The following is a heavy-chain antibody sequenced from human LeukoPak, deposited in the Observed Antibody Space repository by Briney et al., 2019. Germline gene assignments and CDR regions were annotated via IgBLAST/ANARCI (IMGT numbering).Heavy chain of an antibody. CDR1: GFTFSSYS. D-gene: IGHD4-11*01. CDR3: AKDRAWLQYWS. V-gene: IGHV3-48*01. J-gene: IGHJ4*02. CDR2: ISSSSSTI. Sequence: PGGSLRLSCAASGFTFSSYSMNWVRQAPGKGLEWVSYISSSSSTIYYADSVKGRFTISRDNSKNTVYLQVNSLRAEDTAVFYCAKDRAWLQYWSWGQGALVTVSS.